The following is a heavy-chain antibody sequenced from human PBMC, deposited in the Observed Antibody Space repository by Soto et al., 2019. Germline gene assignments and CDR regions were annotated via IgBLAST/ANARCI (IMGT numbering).Heavy chain of an antibody. CDR2: ISYDGTNK. V-gene: IGHV3-30*18. J-gene: IGHJ6*02. CDR3: AKGLGRYFEHSGMDV. Sequence: QVQLVESWGGVVQPGRSLRLACAASGFTFSNYGIHWVRQAPGKGLEWVAVISYDGTNKFYADSVKGRFTISRDNSKNTLYLQMNSLRAEDTAVYYGAKGLGRYFEHSGMDVWGQGTTVIVS. CDR1: GFTFSNYG. D-gene: IGHD3-9*01.